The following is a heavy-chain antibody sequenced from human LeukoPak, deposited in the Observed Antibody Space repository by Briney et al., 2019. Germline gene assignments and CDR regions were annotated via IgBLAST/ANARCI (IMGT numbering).Heavy chain of an antibody. CDR1: GGSIKSPTPY. Sequence: SETLWFTCPVSGGSIKSPTPYWVWIRRAPGRGWKGIGNVYYIGTTTYNSSLQSRVTISVDTSKNQFSLEMASVTPEDTALYYCARNTSSSPWFDPWGQGTLVIVSS. CDR3: ARNTSSSPWFDP. D-gene: IGHD6-6*01. CDR2: VYYIGTT. J-gene: IGHJ5*02. V-gene: IGHV4-61*01.